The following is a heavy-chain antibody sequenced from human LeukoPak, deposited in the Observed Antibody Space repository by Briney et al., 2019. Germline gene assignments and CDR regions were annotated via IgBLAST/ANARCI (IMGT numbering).Heavy chain of an antibody. J-gene: IGHJ4*02. CDR3: AKGSGLGYCSGGSCYSSGFDY. Sequence: PGGSLRLSCAASGFTVSTYYMSWVRQAPGKGLEWVSAISGSGGSTYYADSVKGRFTISRDNSKNTLYLQMNSLRAEDTAVYYCAKGSGLGYCSGGSCYSSGFDYWGQGTLVTVSS. CDR1: GFTVSTYY. CDR2: ISGSGGST. D-gene: IGHD2-15*01. V-gene: IGHV3-23*01.